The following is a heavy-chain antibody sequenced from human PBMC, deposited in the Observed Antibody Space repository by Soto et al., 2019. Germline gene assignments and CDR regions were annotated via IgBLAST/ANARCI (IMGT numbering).Heavy chain of an antibody. CDR1: GFSFNTYG. CDR2: ISYDGSNQ. D-gene: IGHD5-18*01. CDR3: AKDIVKYTYGACDY. Sequence: QVQLVESGGAVVQPGKSLRLSCAASGFSFNTYGMYWVRQAPGKGLEWVAAISYDGSNQYHADSVKGRFTISRDNSTSTLYLQMNSLRVEDTAVYYCAKDIVKYTYGACDYWGQGALVSVS. J-gene: IGHJ4*02. V-gene: IGHV3-30*18.